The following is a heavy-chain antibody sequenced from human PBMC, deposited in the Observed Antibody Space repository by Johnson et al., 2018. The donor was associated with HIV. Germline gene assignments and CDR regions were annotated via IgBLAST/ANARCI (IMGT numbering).Heavy chain of an antibody. J-gene: IGHJ3*02. CDR2: IHSDGRST. CDR1: GFTFSSYW. CDR3: TTDDFWSGPGGKYAFDI. V-gene: IGHV3-74*01. Sequence: EVQLVESGGGLVQPGGSLRLSCAASGFTFSSYWMHWVRQAPGKGLVWVSRIHSDGRSTSYADSVKGRFTISRDNSKNTLYLQMNSLKTEDTAVYYCTTDDFWSGPGGKYAFDIWGQGTMVTVSS. D-gene: IGHD3-3*01.